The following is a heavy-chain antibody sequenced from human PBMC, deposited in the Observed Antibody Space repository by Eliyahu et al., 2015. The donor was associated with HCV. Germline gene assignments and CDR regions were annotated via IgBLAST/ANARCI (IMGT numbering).Heavy chain of an antibody. CDR2: IYWNDDK. CDR1: GFSLXTXGXG. CDR3: AHIGLDYPYYDSKPDGFDP. Sequence: QITLKESGPTLVKPTQTLTLTCTFXGFSLXTXGXGVGWIRQPPGKALEWLALIYWNDDKRYSPSLKSRLTITKDTSKNQVVLTMTNMDPVDTATYYCAHIGLDYPYYDSKPDGFDPWGQGTLVTVSS. J-gene: IGHJ5*02. D-gene: IGHD3-22*01. V-gene: IGHV2-5*01.